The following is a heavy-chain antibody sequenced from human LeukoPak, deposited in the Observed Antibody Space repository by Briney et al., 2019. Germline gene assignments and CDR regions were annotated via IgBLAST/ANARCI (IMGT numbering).Heavy chain of an antibody. V-gene: IGHV4-39*01. CDR1: GGSVCSVSHY. CDR3: ATGEGVSAAGIDY. CDR2: IYYSGNT. D-gene: IGHD6-13*01. J-gene: IGHJ4*02. Sequence: PSETLSLTCIVSGGSVCSVSHYWAWIRQPPGMGLEWIGSIYYSGNTYYNPSLKSRVTISVDTSKNQFSLELSSVTDTDTAVYYCATGEGVSAAGIDYWGQGTLVTVSS.